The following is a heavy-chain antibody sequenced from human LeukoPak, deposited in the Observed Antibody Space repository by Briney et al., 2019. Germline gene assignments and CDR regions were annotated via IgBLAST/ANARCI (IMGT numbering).Heavy chain of an antibody. CDR2: ITVSGGGS. J-gene: IGHJ4*02. Sequence: GGSLRLSCAASGLTFSTYGMSWVRQAPGKGLEWVSSITVSGGGSTYVDSVKGRFTISRDNSKNTLYLQMNSLRAEDTAVYYCAKDLGRYRNNYFDYWGQGTLVTVSS. D-gene: IGHD1-26*01. V-gene: IGHV3-23*01. CDR3: AKDLGRYRNNYFDY. CDR1: GLTFSTYG.